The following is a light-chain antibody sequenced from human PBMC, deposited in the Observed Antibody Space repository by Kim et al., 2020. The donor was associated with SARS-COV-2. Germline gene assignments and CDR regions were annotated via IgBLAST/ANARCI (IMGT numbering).Light chain of an antibody. CDR1: SLGTYY. Sequence: ALGQTVRITCQGDSLGTYYVSRYQQETRQAPLLVMYGKNNRPSGIPDRFSGTSSGDTASLTITGAQAEDEADYYCNSRDTGDDRWVFGGGTQLTVL. V-gene: IGLV3-19*01. CDR3: NSRDTGDDRWV. J-gene: IGLJ3*02. CDR2: GKN.